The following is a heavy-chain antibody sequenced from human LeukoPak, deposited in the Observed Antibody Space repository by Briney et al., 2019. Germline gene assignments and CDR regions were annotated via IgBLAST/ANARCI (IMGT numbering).Heavy chain of an antibody. V-gene: IGHV3-74*01. Sequence: GGSLRLSCVASGFTFSRYWMHWVRQAPGKGLVWVSRINSDGYSTNYADSVKGRFTISRDSGKNTLYLQMNSLRVEDTAVYYCARAGSGWYNSFDFWGQGTLVTVSS. J-gene: IGHJ4*02. D-gene: IGHD6-19*01. CDR3: ARAGSGWYNSFDF. CDR1: GFTFSRYW. CDR2: INSDGYST.